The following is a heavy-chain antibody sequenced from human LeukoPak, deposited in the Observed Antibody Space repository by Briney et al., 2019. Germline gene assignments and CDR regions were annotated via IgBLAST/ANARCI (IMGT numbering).Heavy chain of an antibody. CDR1: GGSISSSSYY. D-gene: IGHD3-9*01. Sequence: SETLSLTCTVSGGSISSSSYYWGWIRQPPGRGLEWIGSIYYSGSTYYNPSLKSRVTISVDTSKNQFSLKLSSVTAADTAVYYCARAPPYYDTLTGYSNDAFDIWGQGTMVTVSS. V-gene: IGHV4-39*01. J-gene: IGHJ3*02. CDR3: ARAPPYYDTLTGYSNDAFDI. CDR2: IYYSGST.